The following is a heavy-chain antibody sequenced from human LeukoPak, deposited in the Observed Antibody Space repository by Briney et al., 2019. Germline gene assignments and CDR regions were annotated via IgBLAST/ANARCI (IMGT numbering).Heavy chain of an antibody. V-gene: IGHV4-4*07. Sequence: SETLSLTCTVSGGSFSSYYWSWIRQPAGKGLEWIGRIYTSGSTNYHPSLKSRVTMSVDTSKNQFSLKLSSVTAADTAVYYCARDVSFEQLGNWFDPWGQGTLVTVSS. CDR1: GGSFSSYY. CDR2: IYTSGST. J-gene: IGHJ5*02. CDR3: ARDVSFEQLGNWFDP. D-gene: IGHD6-13*01.